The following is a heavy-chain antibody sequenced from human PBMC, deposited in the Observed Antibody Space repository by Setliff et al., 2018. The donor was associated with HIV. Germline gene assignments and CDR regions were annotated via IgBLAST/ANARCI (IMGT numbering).Heavy chain of an antibody. V-gene: IGHV4-39*07. CDR1: GGSISSSTYY. CDR2: IYYSGST. CDR3: ARRSPGGGYYMDV. D-gene: IGHD3-16*01. Sequence: PSETLSLTCTVSGGSISSSTYYWGWIRQPPGKGLEWIGTIYYSGSTYYNPSLKSRLTISLDTSKNQFSLNLSSVTAADTAVYYCARRSPGGGYYMDVWGKGTTVTVSS. J-gene: IGHJ6*03.